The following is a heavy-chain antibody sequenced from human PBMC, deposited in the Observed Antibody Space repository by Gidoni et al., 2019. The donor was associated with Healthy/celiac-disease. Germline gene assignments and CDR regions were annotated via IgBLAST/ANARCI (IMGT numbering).Heavy chain of an antibody. D-gene: IGHD3-22*01. CDR2: ISYDGSNK. J-gene: IGHJ5*02. CDR3: AKNYYDSSGWENWFDP. CDR1: GFTFSSYG. V-gene: IGHV3-30*18. Sequence: QVQLVESGGGVVQPGRSLRLSCAASGFTFSSYGMHWVRQAPGKGLEWVAVISYDGSNKYYADSVKGRFTISRDNSKNTLYLQMNSLRAEDTAVYYCAKNYYDSSGWENWFDPWGQGTLVTVSS.